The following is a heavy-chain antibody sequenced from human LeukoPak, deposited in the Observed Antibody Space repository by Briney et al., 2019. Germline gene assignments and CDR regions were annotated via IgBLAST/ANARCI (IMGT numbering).Heavy chain of an antibody. Sequence: SETLSLTCAVYGGSFSGYYWSWTRQPPGKGLEWIGEINHVGSTNYNPSLKSRVTISVDTSKNQFSLKLSSVTAADTAVYYCARPVNDILTGSQNWFDPWGHGTLVTVSS. CDR3: ARPVNDILTGSQNWFDP. CDR1: GGSFSGYY. V-gene: IGHV4-34*01. CDR2: INHVGST. D-gene: IGHD3-9*01. J-gene: IGHJ5*02.